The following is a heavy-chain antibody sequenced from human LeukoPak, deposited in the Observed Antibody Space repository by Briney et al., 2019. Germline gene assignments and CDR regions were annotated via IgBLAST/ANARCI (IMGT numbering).Heavy chain of an antibody. CDR1: SGSISSSSYY. CDR3: ARLVVGATFDY. Sequence: SETLSLTRTVSSGSISSSSYYWGWIRQPPGKGLEWIGNIYYSGSTYYNPSLKSRVTISVDTSKNQFSLRLSSVTAADTAVYYCARLVVGATFDYWGQGTLVTVSS. V-gene: IGHV4-39*01. D-gene: IGHD1-26*01. CDR2: IYYSGST. J-gene: IGHJ4*02.